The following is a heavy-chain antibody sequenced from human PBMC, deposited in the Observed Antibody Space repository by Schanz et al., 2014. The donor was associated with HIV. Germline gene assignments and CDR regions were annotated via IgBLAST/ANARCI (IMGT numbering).Heavy chain of an antibody. Sequence: EVQMLESGGGSVQPGGSLRLSCAASGFTFSNFAMSWVRQAPGKGLEWVSFISGSGTRIFYADSVKGRFTISRDNANNSLHLQMNSLRPEDTAVYYCAKSHKHDSSDYYRFYYSGMDVWGQGTTVTVSS. CDR1: GFTFSNFA. CDR2: ISGSGTRI. J-gene: IGHJ6*02. V-gene: IGHV3-48*04. CDR3: AKSHKHDSSDYYRFYYSGMDV. D-gene: IGHD6-19*01.